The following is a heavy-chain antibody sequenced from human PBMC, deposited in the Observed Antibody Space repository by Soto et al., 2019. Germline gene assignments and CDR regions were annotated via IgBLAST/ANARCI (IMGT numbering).Heavy chain of an antibody. CDR3: ARLAMVRGVPTYRMDV. Sequence: EVQLVQSGAEVKKPGESLRISCKGSGYSFTSYWISWVRQMPGKGLEWMGRIDPSDSYTNYSPSFQGHVTISADKSIRTAYLQWSSLKASDTAMYYCARLAMVRGVPTYRMDVWGQGTTVTVSS. V-gene: IGHV5-10-1*01. CDR1: GYSFTSYW. D-gene: IGHD3-10*01. J-gene: IGHJ6*02. CDR2: IDPSDSYT.